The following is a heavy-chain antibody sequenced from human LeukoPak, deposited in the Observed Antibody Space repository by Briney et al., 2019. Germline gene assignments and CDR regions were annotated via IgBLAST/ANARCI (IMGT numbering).Heavy chain of an antibody. CDR2: INPNSGGT. CDR3: ARAPMIVVVFPPRLDF. D-gene: IGHD3-22*01. Sequence: EASVTVSCKTSGYTFTVYYMHWVRQAPGQGLEWMGWINPNSGGTNYAQKFQGRVTMTSDTSISTAYMELSSLRSDDTAMYYCARAPMIVVVFPPRLDFWGQGTLVTVSS. V-gene: IGHV1-2*02. J-gene: IGHJ4*02. CDR1: GYTFTVYY.